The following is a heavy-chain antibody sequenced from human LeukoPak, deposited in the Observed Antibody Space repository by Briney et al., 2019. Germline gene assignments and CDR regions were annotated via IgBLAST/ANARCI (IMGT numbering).Heavy chain of an antibody. Sequence: GGSLRLSCAASGFTFSSYSMSWVRQAPGKGLEWVSAISGSGGSTYYADSVKGRFTISRDNSKNTLYLQMNSLRAEDTAVYYCAKDPTPSGYLNHYFDYWGQGTLVTVSS. J-gene: IGHJ4*02. D-gene: IGHD5-12*01. CDR1: GFTFSSYS. CDR2: ISGSGGST. V-gene: IGHV3-23*01. CDR3: AKDPTPSGYLNHYFDY.